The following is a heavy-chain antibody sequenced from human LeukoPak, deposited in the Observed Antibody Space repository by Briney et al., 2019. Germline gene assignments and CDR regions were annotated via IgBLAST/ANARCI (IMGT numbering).Heavy chain of an antibody. CDR3: TTEDNGDYVGWFDP. Sequence: GGSLRLSCAASGFTFSNAWMSWVRQAPGKGLEWVGRIKSKTDGGTTDYAAPVKGRFTISRDDSKNTLYLQMNSLKTEDTAVYYCTTEDNGDYVGWFDPWAREPWSPSPQ. CDR2: IKSKTDGGTT. V-gene: IGHV3-15*01. D-gene: IGHD4-17*01. J-gene: IGHJ5*02. CDR1: GFTFSNAW.